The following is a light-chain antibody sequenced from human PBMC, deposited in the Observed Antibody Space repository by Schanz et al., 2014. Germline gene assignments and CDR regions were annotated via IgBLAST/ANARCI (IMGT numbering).Light chain of an antibody. CDR1: QSVSSSY. CDR3: QQYGSLPGT. CDR2: GAS. J-gene: IGKJ1*01. V-gene: IGKV3-20*01. Sequence: EIVLTQSPGTLSLSPGERATLSCRASQSVSSSYLAWYQQKPGQAPRLLIYGASSRATGIPDRFSGGGSRTDFTLTISGLEPDDFAVYYCQQYGSLPGTFGQGTKVELK.